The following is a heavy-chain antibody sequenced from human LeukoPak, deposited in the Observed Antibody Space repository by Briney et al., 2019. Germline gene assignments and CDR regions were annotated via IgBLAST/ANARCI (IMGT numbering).Heavy chain of an antibody. Sequence: ASVKVSCKASGHTFTGYYIHWVRQAPGQGLEWMGWINPNSGGTNYAQKFQGRVTMTRGTSISTAYMELSRLRSDDTAVYYCARDPATEGDYWGQGTLVTVSS. J-gene: IGHJ4*02. V-gene: IGHV1-2*02. CDR3: ARDPATEGDY. CDR1: GHTFTGYY. CDR2: INPNSGGT.